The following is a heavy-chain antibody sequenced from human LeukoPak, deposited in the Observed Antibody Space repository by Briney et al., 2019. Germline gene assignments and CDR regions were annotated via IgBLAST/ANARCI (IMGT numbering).Heavy chain of an antibody. V-gene: IGHV3-21*01. D-gene: IGHD3-22*01. CDR2: ISSSSSYI. J-gene: IGHJ4*02. CDR3: ARLGLIVVADFDY. Sequence: GGSLRLSCAASGFTFSSYSMNWVRQAPGKVLEWVSSISSSSSYIYYADSVKGRFTISRDNAKNSLYLQMNSLRAEDTAVYYCARLGLIVVADFDYWGQGTLVTVSS. CDR1: GFTFSSYS.